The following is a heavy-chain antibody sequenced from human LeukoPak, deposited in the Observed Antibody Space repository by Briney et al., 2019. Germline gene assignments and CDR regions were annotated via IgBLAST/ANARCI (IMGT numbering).Heavy chain of an antibody. J-gene: IGHJ4*02. CDR3: ASFPITMVRGVMFFDY. Sequence: SVKASCKASGGTFSSYAISWVRQAPGQGLEWMGGIIPIFGTANYAQKFQGRVTITADKSTSTAYMELSSLRSEDTAVYYCASFPITMVRGVMFFDYWGQGTLVTVSS. V-gene: IGHV1-69*06. CDR1: GGTFSSYA. CDR2: IIPIFGTA. D-gene: IGHD3-10*01.